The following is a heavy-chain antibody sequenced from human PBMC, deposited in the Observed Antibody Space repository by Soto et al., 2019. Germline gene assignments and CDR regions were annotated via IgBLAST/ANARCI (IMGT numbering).Heavy chain of an antibody. D-gene: IGHD4-17*01. CDR1: GYSFTSYW. Sequence: SLKISCKGSGYSFTSYWIGWVRQMPGKGLEWMGIIYPGDSDTRYSPPFQGQVTISADKSISTAYLQWSSLKASDTAMYYCATQGFHYGDYSDYWGQGTLVTVSS. CDR3: ATQGFHYGDYSDY. CDR2: IYPGDSDT. V-gene: IGHV5-51*01. J-gene: IGHJ4*02.